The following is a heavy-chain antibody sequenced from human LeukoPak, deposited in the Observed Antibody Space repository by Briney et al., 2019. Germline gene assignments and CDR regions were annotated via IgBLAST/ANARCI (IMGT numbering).Heavy chain of an antibody. V-gene: IGHV4-59*08. Sequence: SETLSLTCTVSGGSISSYCWSWIRQPPGKGLEWIGYIYYSGSTNYNPSLKSRVTISVDTSKNQFSLKLSSVTAADTAVYYCASLQGYYDAFDIWGQGTMVTVSS. D-gene: IGHD1-26*01. CDR2: IYYSGST. CDR1: GGSISSYC. CDR3: ASLQGYYDAFDI. J-gene: IGHJ3*02.